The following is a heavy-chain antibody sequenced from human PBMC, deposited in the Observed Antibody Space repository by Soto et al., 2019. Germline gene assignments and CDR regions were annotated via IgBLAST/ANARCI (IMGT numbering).Heavy chain of an antibody. CDR2: FNAGNGNT. CDR1: GYTFTSYA. D-gene: IGHD3-3*01. V-gene: IGHV1-3*01. J-gene: IGHJ6*02. Sequence: GASVKVSCKASGYTFTSYAMHWVRQAPGQRLEGMGWFNAGNGNTKYSQKFQGRGTITRDTSASTAYMELSSLRSEDTAVYYCARLSLVDFWSGYYYYGMDVWGQGTTVTV. CDR3: ARLSLVDFWSGYYYYGMDV.